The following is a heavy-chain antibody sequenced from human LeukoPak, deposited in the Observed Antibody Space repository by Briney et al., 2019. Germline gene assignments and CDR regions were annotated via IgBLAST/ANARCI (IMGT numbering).Heavy chain of an antibody. J-gene: IGHJ6*03. CDR2: INPNSGGT. CDR3: ARGKEASGSYGVYYYYMDV. D-gene: IGHD1-26*01. V-gene: IGHV1-2*02. Sequence: GASVKVSCKASGYTFTGYYMHWVRQAPGQGLEWMGWINPNSGGTNYAQKFQGRVTITRNTSISTAYMELRSLRSEDTAVYYCARGKEASGSYGVYYYYMDVWGKGTTVTVSS. CDR1: GYTFTGYY.